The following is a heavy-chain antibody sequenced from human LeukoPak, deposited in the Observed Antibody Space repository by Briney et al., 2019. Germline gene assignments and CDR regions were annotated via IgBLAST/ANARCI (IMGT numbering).Heavy chain of an antibody. CDR2: ISAYNGNT. D-gene: IGHD3-22*01. CDR1: GYTFTSYG. Sequence: ASVKVSCKASGYTFTSYGISWVRQAPGQGLEWMGWISAYNGNTNYAQKLQGRVTMTTDTSTSTAYMELRSLRPDDTAVYYCAGEPGERFYDSSGYYFNSFDPWGQGTLVTVSS. J-gene: IGHJ5*02. CDR3: AGEPGERFYDSSGYYFNSFDP. V-gene: IGHV1-18*01.